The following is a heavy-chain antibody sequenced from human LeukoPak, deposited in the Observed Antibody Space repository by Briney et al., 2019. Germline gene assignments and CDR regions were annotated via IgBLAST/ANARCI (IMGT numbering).Heavy chain of an antibody. Sequence: GGSLRLSCAASGFTFSSYEMNWVRQAPGKGLEWVSYISSSGSTIYYADSVKGRFTISRDNAKNSLYLQMTSLRAEDTALYYCAKDATAVPGTVYMDVWGKGTTVTISS. J-gene: IGHJ6*03. CDR3: AKDATAVPGTVYMDV. CDR1: GFTFSSYE. CDR2: ISSSGSTI. D-gene: IGHD6-13*01. V-gene: IGHV3-48*03.